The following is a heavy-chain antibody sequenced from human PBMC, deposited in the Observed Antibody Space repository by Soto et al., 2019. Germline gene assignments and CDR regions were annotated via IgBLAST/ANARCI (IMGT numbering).Heavy chain of an antibody. CDR3: AKASQSGGNYPGDY. CDR1: GFTFDNYA. CDR2: INGSRGGI. V-gene: IGHV3-23*01. D-gene: IGHD2-21*01. Sequence: PGGSLRLSCAASGFTFDNYAMHWVRQAPGKGLEWVSGINGSRGGIDHADSVKGRFTISRDNSKNTLYLQMNSLRAEDTAVYYCAKASQSGGNYPGDYWGHGTLVTVSS. J-gene: IGHJ4*01.